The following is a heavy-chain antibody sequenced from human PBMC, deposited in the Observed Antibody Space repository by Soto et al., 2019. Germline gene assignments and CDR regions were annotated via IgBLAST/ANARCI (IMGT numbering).Heavy chain of an antibody. CDR3: ARGPSSDWYNGLDV. J-gene: IGHJ6*02. CDR2: ISSSSSYI. Sequence: EVQLVESGGGLVKPGGSLRLSCAASGFTFSRYSMDWVRQAPGKGLEWVSSISSSSSYIYYADSVKGRFTISRDNAKNSLYLQMNSLRAEDTAVYYCARGPSSDWYNGLDVWGQGTTVTVSS. V-gene: IGHV3-21*01. D-gene: IGHD6-19*01. CDR1: GFTFSRYS.